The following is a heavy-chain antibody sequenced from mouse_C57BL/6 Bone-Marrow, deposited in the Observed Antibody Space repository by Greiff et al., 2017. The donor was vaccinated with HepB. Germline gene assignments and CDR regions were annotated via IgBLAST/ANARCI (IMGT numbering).Heavy chain of an antibody. CDR2: IDPENGDT. V-gene: IGHV14-4*01. CDR1: GFNIKDDY. J-gene: IGHJ3*01. Sequence: EVQLQQSGAELERPGASVKLSCTASGFNIKDDYMHWVKQRPEQGLEWIGWIDPENGDTEYASKFQGKATITADTSSNTAYLQLSSLTSEDTAVYYCTTYYYDYDAFAYWGQGTLVTVSA. D-gene: IGHD2-4*01. CDR3: TTYYYDYDAFAY.